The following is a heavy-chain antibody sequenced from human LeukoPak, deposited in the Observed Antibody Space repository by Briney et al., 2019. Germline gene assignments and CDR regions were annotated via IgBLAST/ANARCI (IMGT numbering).Heavy chain of an antibody. CDR3: ARRTEYYDYVWGSPQYYFDY. V-gene: IGHV4-59*08. Sequence: SETLSLTCTVSGGSISSYYWSWIRQPPGKGLEWIGYIYYSGSTNYNPSLKSRVTIPVDTSKNQFSLKLSSVTAADTAVYYCARRTEYYDYVWGSPQYYFDYWGQGTLVTVSS. CDR2: IYYSGST. CDR1: GGSISSYY. J-gene: IGHJ4*02. D-gene: IGHD3-16*01.